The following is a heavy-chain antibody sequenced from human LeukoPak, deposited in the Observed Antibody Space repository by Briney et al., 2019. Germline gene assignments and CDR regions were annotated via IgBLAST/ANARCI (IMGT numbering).Heavy chain of an antibody. CDR2: ISSSGSTI. V-gene: IGHV3-48*03. J-gene: IGHJ4*02. Sequence: PGGSLRLSCAASGFTFSSYEMNWVRQAPGRGLEWVSYISSSGSTIYYADSVKGRFTISRDNAKNSLYLQMNSLRAEDTAVYYCARDQVYYYDSSGYSYPDYWGQGTLVTVSS. CDR3: ARDQVYYYDSSGYSYPDY. CDR1: GFTFSSYE. D-gene: IGHD3-22*01.